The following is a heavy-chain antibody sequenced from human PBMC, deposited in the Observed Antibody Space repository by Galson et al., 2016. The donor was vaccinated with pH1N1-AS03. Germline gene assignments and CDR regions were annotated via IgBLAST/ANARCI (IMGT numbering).Heavy chain of an antibody. CDR1: RFRFIDYW. D-gene: IGHD3-10*01. J-gene: IGHJ4*02. Sequence: SLRLSCAASRFRFIDYWMTWVRQAPGKGLEWVANIDQDGSEKYYMDSVEGRFTISRDNAKNSLSLQMNSLRSEDTAVYYCTSGMVELDYWGQGTLVTVSS. V-gene: IGHV3-7*01. CDR3: TSGMVELDY. CDR2: IDQDGSEK.